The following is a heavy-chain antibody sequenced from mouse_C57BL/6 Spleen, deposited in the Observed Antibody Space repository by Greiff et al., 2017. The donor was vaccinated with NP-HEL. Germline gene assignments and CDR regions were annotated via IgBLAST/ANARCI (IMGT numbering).Heavy chain of an antibody. CDR2: ISNGGGST. V-gene: IGHV5-12*01. CDR3: ARLSDGYYVGYFDV. Sequence: DVKLVESGGGLVQPGGSLKLSCAASGFTFSDYYMYWVRQTPEQRLEWVAYISNGGGSTYYPDTVKGRFTISRDNAKNTLYLQMSRLKSEDTAMYYCARLSDGYYVGYFDVWGTGTTVTVSS. J-gene: IGHJ1*03. D-gene: IGHD2-3*01. CDR1: GFTFSDYY.